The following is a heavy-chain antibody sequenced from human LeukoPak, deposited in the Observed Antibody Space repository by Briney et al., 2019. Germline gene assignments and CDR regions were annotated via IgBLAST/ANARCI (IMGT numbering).Heavy chain of an antibody. CDR2: IKQDGNDQ. CDR1: GFTFNVYW. D-gene: IGHD1-26*01. V-gene: IGHV3-7*01. Sequence: TGGSLRLSCAASGFTFNVYWMSGVRQAPGEGLGWVSDIKQDGNDQKYVDSVKARFTIYRDNTKNSLYLQMNRLRAEDTAVYDCARPALVGEIFEFWGQGTLVTVSS. J-gene: IGHJ4*02. CDR3: ARPALVGEIFEF.